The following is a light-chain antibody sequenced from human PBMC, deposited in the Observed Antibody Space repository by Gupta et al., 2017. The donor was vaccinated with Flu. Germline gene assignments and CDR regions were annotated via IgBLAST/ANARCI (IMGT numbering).Light chain of an antibody. Sequence: DAVPLSPGERATRSCRASQSVSTTLAWYKQKHVQAPRLLIYDAASRVAAITARLSGSGSGKEVTLTISSREHDDFAVYFCQQRTNGPPVTFGSGTKVEMK. V-gene: IGKV3-11*01. CDR2: DAA. J-gene: IGKJ4*01. CDR1: QSVSTT. CDR3: QQRTNGPPVT.